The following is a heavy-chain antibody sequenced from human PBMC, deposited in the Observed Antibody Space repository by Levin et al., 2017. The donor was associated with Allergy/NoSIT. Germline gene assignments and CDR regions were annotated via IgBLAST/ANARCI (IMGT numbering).Heavy chain of an antibody. CDR1: GFTLSSYE. CDR3: ARATSSSYPIDY. Sequence: GESLKISCAASGFTLSSYEMNWVRQAPGKGLEWISYISSSSSSMYYVDSVKGRFTISRDNAKNSLYLQMHSLRAEDTAVYFCARATSSSYPIDYWGQGTLVTVSS. D-gene: IGHD6-13*01. CDR2: ISSSSSSM. V-gene: IGHV3-48*03. J-gene: IGHJ4*02.